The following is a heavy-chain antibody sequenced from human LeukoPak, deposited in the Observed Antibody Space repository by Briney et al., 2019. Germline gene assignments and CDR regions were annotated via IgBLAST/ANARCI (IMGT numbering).Heavy chain of an antibody. CDR1: GFTFDDYA. Sequence: PGGSLRLSCAASGFTFDDYAMHWVRQAPGKGLEWVSGISWNSGSIGYADSVEGRFTISRDNAKNSLYLQMNSLRAEDTAVYYCVKGVVAGFYRDWGQGTLVSVAS. D-gene: IGHD6-19*01. CDR3: VKGVVAGFYRD. J-gene: IGHJ4*02. V-gene: IGHV3-9*01. CDR2: ISWNSGSI.